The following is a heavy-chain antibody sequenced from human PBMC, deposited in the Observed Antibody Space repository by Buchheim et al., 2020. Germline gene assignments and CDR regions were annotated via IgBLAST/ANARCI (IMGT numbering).Heavy chain of an antibody. J-gene: IGHJ4*02. Sequence: EVQLVESGGDLVQPGGSLRLSCAASGFTLSSYWMSWVRQAPGKGLEWVANIKHDGSEKYYVDSVKGRFAISRDNAKNSVYLQMNSLIAEDTAVYYCARAQSWGQGTL. D-gene: IGHD6-19*01. CDR3: ARAQS. CDR2: IKHDGSEK. V-gene: IGHV3-7*03. CDR1: GFTLSSYW.